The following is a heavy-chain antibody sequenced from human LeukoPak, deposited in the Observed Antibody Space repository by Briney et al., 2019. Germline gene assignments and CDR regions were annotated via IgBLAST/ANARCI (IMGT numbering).Heavy chain of an antibody. Sequence: KASETLSLTCTVSGGSISSGSYYWSWIRQPAGKGLEWIGRIYTSGSTNYNPSLKSRVTISVDTSKNQFSLKLSSVTAADTAVYYCARGTSSWYAYNWFDPWGQGTLVTVSS. D-gene: IGHD6-13*01. CDR3: ARGTSSWYAYNWFDP. V-gene: IGHV4-61*02. CDR2: IYTSGST. J-gene: IGHJ5*02. CDR1: GGSISSGSYY.